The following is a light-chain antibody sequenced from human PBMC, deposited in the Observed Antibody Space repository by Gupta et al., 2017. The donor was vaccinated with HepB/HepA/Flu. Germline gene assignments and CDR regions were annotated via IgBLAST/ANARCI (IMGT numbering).Light chain of an antibody. CDR1: PGLSTW. V-gene: IGKV1-12*01. J-gene: IGKJ4*01. Sequence: DIHITQSPSSVSASLGHTVTIPCRASPGLSTWLDWYQQKPGSAPKLLIYSVSTVKTGVPSSFSGSGYGTDFTLTISSLQPEDVAAYYCLQAHGLPNSFGGGTKVEIK. CDR3: LQAHGLPNS. CDR2: SVS.